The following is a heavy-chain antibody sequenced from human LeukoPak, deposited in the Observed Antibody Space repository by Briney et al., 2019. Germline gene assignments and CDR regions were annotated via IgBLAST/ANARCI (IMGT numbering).Heavy chain of an antibody. CDR3: ARRRGRYSGDAFDI. D-gene: IGHD1-26*01. Sequence: GASLQISCKGSGSRFTSYWIGWVRQMPGKGLEWMGFIYPGDSDTRYSPSFQGQVTISADKSMSTAYLQWSSLKASDTAMYYCARRRGRYSGDAFDIWGQGTMVTVSS. CDR2: IYPGDSDT. CDR1: GSRFTSYW. J-gene: IGHJ3*02. V-gene: IGHV5-51*01.